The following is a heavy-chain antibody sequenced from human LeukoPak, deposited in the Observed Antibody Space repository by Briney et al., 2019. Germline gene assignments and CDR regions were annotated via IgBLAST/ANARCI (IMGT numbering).Heavy chain of an antibody. CDR2: IYPGDSDT. Sequence: GESLKISCKGSGYSFTSYWIGWVRQMPGKGLEWMGIIYPGDSDTRYSPSFQGQVTISADKSISTAYLQWSSLKASDTAMYYCARQAGIAVAGNWFDPWGQGTLVTVSS. CDR1: GYSFTSYW. J-gene: IGHJ5*02. D-gene: IGHD6-19*01. CDR3: ARQAGIAVAGNWFDP. V-gene: IGHV5-51*01.